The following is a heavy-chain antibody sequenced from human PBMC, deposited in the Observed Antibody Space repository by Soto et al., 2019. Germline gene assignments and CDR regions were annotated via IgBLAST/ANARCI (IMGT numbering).Heavy chain of an antibody. J-gene: IGHJ6*03. D-gene: IGHD1-26*01. Sequence: QVQLVESGGGVVQPGRSLRLSCAASGFTFSSYGMHWVRQAPGKGLEWVAVIWYDGSNKYYADSVKGRFTIYRDKSKNTLYLQMNSRRAEDTAVYYCARDGNYSYMDVWGKGTTVTVSS. CDR1: GFTFSSYG. CDR3: ARDGNYSYMDV. V-gene: IGHV3-33*01. CDR2: IWYDGSNK.